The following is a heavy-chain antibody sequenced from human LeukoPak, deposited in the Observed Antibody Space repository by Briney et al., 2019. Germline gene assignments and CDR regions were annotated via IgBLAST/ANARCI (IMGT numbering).Heavy chain of an antibody. Sequence: KPSETLSLTCTVSGGSISSSSYYWGWIRQPPGKGLEWIGSIYYSGSTYYNPSLKSRVTISVDTSKNQFSLKLSSVTAADTAVYYCAREGRWLQSEYYFDYWGQGTLVTVSS. V-gene: IGHV4-39*07. CDR3: AREGRWLQSEYYFDY. CDR2: IYYSGST. J-gene: IGHJ4*02. CDR1: GGSISSSSYY. D-gene: IGHD5-24*01.